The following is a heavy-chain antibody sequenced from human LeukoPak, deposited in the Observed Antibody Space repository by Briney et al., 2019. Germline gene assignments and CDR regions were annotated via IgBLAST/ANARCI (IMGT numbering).Heavy chain of an antibody. J-gene: IGHJ4*02. Sequence: PGGSLRLSCAASGFTFNSFALHWVRQAPGKGLERLSVISFYENIKYYADSVKGRFTISRDNSKNTLFLQMNSLRPEDTAVYYCARAGYCSGGNCYSYYFDYWGQGTLVTVSS. D-gene: IGHD2-15*01. CDR2: ISFYENIK. V-gene: IGHV3-30-3*01. CDR3: ARAGYCSGGNCYSYYFDY. CDR1: GFTFNSFA.